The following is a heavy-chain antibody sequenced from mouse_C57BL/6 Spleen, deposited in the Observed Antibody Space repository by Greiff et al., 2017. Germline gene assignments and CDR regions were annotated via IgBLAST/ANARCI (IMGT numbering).Heavy chain of an antibody. CDR2: IYPGSGNT. D-gene: IGHD2-2*01. V-gene: IGHV1-66*01. J-gene: IGHJ4*01. CDR1: GYSFTSYY. Sequence: VQLQQSGPELVKPGASVKISCKASGYSFTSYYIHWVKQRPGQGLEWIGWIYPGSGNTKYNEKFKGKATLTADTSSSTAYMQLSSLTSEDSAVYYCARSWFYAMDYWGQGTSVTVSS. CDR3: ARSWFYAMDY.